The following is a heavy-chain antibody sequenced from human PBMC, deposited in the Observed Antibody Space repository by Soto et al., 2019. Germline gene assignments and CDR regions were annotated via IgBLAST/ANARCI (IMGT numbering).Heavy chain of an antibody. CDR2: ILPIFRTP. CDR3: ARGGDYYDSSGHYILDL. J-gene: IGHJ5*02. Sequence: QVQLVQSGAEVKKPGSSVKVSCKASGGTFSGFAFSWVRQAPGQGLEWMGGILPIFRTPNYAQNFQGRLTITADESTTTADMELSSLRSEDTAVYYCARGGDYYDSSGHYILDLWGQGTLVTVSS. V-gene: IGHV1-69*01. D-gene: IGHD3-22*01. CDR1: GGTFSGFA.